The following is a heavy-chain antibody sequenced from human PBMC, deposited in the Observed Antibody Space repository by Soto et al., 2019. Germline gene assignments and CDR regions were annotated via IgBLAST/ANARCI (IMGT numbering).Heavy chain of an antibody. CDR1: GFTFSSYA. Sequence: GGSLRLSCAASGFTFSSYAMHWVRQAPGKGLEWVAVISYDGSNKYYADSVKGRFTISRDNSKNTLYLQMNSLRAEDTAVYYCARNYLTYSYGNRAAFDIWGQGTMVT. V-gene: IGHV3-30-3*01. D-gene: IGHD5-18*01. CDR3: ARNYLTYSYGNRAAFDI. CDR2: ISYDGSNK. J-gene: IGHJ3*02.